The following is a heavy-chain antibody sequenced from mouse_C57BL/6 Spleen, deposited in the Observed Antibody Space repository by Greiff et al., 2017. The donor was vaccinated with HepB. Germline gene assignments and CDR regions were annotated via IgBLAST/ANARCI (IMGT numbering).Heavy chain of an antibody. CDR1: GFSLTSYG. D-gene: IGHD2-4*01. V-gene: IGHV2-5*01. Sequence: QVQLKESGPGLVQPSQRLSITCTVSGFSLTSYGVHWVRQSPGKGLEWLGVIWRGGSTDYNAAFMSRLSITKENSKSQVFFKMNSLQADDTAIYYCAKTPRITKEYYFDYWGQGTTLTVSS. CDR3: AKTPRITKEYYFDY. J-gene: IGHJ2*01. CDR2: IWRGGST.